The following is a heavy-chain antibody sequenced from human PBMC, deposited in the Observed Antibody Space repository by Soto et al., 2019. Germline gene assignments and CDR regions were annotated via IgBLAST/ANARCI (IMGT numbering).Heavy chain of an antibody. D-gene: IGHD6-13*01. J-gene: IGHJ5*02. CDR3: ARVGSSSWYAGDVWFDP. CDR2: IYYSGST. Sequence: SETLSLTCTVSGGSISSYYWSWIRQPPGKGLEWIGYIYYSGSTNYNPSLKSRVTISVDTSKNQFSLKLSSVTAADTAVYYCARVGSSSWYAGDVWFDPWGQGTLVTVSS. V-gene: IGHV4-59*01. CDR1: GGSISSYY.